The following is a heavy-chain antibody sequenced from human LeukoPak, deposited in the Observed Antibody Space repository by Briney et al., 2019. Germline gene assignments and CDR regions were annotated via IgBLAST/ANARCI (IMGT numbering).Heavy chain of an antibody. CDR1: GFTFSSYA. J-gene: IGHJ5*02. CDR3: AKEGTAARGYNWFDP. CDR2: ISGSGGST. V-gene: IGHV3-23*01. D-gene: IGHD6-6*01. Sequence: GGSLRLSCAASGFTFSSYAMSWVRQAPGKGLEWVSAISGSGGSTYYADSVKGRFTISRDNSKNTLYLQMSSLRAEDTAVYYCAKEGTAARGYNWFDPWGQGTLVTVSS.